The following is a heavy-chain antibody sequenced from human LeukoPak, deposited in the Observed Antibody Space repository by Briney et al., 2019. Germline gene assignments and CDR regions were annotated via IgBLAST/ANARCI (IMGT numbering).Heavy chain of an antibody. CDR2: ISSSSSYI. CDR3: ARDPVDGYYPHGDY. D-gene: IGHD5-24*01. CDR1: GFTFSSYE. J-gene: IGHJ4*02. V-gene: IGHV3-21*01. Sequence: GSLRLSCAASGFTFSSYEMNWVRQAPGKGLEWVSSISSSSSYIYYADSVKGRFTISRDNAKNSLYLQMNSLRAEDTAVYYCARDPVDGYYPHGDYWGQGTLVTVSS.